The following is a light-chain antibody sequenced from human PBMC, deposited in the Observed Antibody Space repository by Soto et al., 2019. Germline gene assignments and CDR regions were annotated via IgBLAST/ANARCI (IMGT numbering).Light chain of an antibody. Sequence: EIVLTQSPDTLSLSPGERVTLSCRASQSVSSSYLAWYQQKPGQAPRLLTHGASSRATGIPDRFSGSGSGADFTLPISRLEPEDCAVYYCQQYGTLITFGQGTRLEIK. V-gene: IGKV3-20*01. CDR3: QQYGTLIT. J-gene: IGKJ5*01. CDR2: GAS. CDR1: QSVSSSY.